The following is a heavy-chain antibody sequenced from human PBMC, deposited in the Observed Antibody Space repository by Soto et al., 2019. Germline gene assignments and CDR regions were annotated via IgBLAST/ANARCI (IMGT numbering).Heavy chain of an antibody. CDR2: ISAYNGNT. CDR1: GYTFTSYG. CDR3: ARDSPPVYY. Sequence: QVQLVQSGAEVKKPGASVKVSCKASGYTFTSYGVSWVRQAPGQGLEWMGWISAYNGNTKYAQKLQGRVTMATDTATNTAYMDLRSLRSDDTAVYYCARDSPPVYYWGQGTMVTFSS. V-gene: IGHV1-18*01. J-gene: IGHJ4*02. D-gene: IGHD3-16*01.